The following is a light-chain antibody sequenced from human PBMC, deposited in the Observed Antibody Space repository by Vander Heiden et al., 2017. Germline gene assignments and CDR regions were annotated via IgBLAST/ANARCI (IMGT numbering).Light chain of an antibody. CDR3: LQDYSYPRT. J-gene: IGKJ1*01. Sequence: ALQMTQSPSSLSASVGDRVIITCRASQVIRNDLGWYQQRPGKAPKLLIYAASSLQTGVPLRFSGSGSGTDFTLTISSLQPEDFATYYCLQDYSYPRTFGQGTKVEIK. V-gene: IGKV1-6*01. CDR1: QVIRND. CDR2: AAS.